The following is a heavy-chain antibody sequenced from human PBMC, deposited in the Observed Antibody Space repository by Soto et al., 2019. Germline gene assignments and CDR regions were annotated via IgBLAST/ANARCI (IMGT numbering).Heavy chain of an antibody. CDR1: GYTFTSHD. CDR2: ISAYNGNT. V-gene: IGHV1-18*01. CDR3: AREGGTMGAGWFDP. J-gene: IGHJ5*02. Sequence: QVQLVQSGAEVKKPGASVKVSCKASGYTFTSHDIRWVRQAPGQGLEWMGWISAYNGNTNYAQKLQDRVTMTTDTATSTAYMELRSLRSDDTAVYYCAREGGTMGAGWFDPWGQGTLVTVSS. D-gene: IGHD3-10*01.